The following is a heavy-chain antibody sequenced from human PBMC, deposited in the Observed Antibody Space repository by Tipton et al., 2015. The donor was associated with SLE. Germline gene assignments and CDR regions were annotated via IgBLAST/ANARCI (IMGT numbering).Heavy chain of an antibody. CDR3: AREGYGGKGY. CDR1: GGSFSGYY. J-gene: IGHJ4*02. CDR2: INHSGST. V-gene: IGHV4-34*01. D-gene: IGHD4-23*01. Sequence: TLSLTCAVYGGSFSGYYWSWIRQPPGKGLEWIGEINHSGSTNYNPSLKSRVTISVDTSKNQFSLKLSSVTAADTAVYYCAREGYGGKGYWGQGTLVTVSS.